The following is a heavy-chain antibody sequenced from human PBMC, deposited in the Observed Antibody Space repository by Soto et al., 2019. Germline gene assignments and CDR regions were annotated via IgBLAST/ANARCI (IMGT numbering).Heavy chain of an antibody. CDR2: IYYSGST. CDR1: GGSISSGDYY. CDR3: ARGSRGNYYYGMDV. D-gene: IGHD2-2*01. Sequence: PSETLSLTCTVSGGSISSGDYYWSWIRQPPGKGLEWIGYIYYSGSTYYNPSLKSRVTISVDTSKNQFSLKLSSVTAADTAVYYCARGSRGNYYYGMDVWGQGTTVPVSS. J-gene: IGHJ6*02. V-gene: IGHV4-30-4*01.